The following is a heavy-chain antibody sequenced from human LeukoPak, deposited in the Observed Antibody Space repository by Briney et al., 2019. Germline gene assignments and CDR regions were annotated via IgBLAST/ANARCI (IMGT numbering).Heavy chain of an antibody. D-gene: IGHD3-22*01. CDR3: ARVGGYYDSSGFVVYYFDY. CDR2: ISGSGGST. Sequence: GSLRLSCAASGFTFSSYAMSWVRQAPGKGLEWVSAISGSGGSTYYADSVKGRFTISRDNSKNTLYLQMNSLRAEDTAVYYCARVGGYYDSSGFVVYYFDYWGQGTLVTVSS. J-gene: IGHJ4*02. V-gene: IGHV3-23*01. CDR1: GFTFSSYA.